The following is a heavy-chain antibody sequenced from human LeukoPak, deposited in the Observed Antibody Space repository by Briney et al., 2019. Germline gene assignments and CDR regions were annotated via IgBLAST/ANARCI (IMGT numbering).Heavy chain of an antibody. Sequence: GGSLRLSGAASGLTFNNYWITWVRQAPGKGLKWVANLKQDGREKYYVDSVKGRFTISRDNAKNSLYLQMNSLRAEDTGVYYCAREDWNTVSFDYWGQGTLVTVSS. CDR1: GLTFNNYW. D-gene: IGHD1/OR15-1a*01. V-gene: IGHV3-7*01. CDR2: LKQDGREK. CDR3: AREDWNTVSFDY. J-gene: IGHJ4*02.